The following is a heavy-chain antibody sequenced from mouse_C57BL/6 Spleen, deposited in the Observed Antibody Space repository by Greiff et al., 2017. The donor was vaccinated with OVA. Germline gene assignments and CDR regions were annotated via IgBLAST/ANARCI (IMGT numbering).Heavy chain of an antibody. CDR2: IDPSDSYT. Sequence: VQLQESGAELVMPGASVKLSCKASGYTFTSYWMHWVKQRPGQGLEWIGEIDPSDSYTNYNQKFKGKSTLTVDKSSSTAYMQLSSLTSEDSAVYYCARSDYYGSSRSYWYFDVWGTGTTVTVSS. J-gene: IGHJ1*03. CDR1: GYTFTSYW. D-gene: IGHD1-1*01. V-gene: IGHV1-69*01. CDR3: ARSDYYGSSRSYWYFDV.